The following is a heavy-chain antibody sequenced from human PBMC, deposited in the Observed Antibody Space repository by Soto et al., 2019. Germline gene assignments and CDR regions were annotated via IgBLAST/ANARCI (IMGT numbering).Heavy chain of an antibody. J-gene: IGHJ4*02. D-gene: IGHD3-22*01. CDR2: IKTDGSIT. V-gene: IGHV3-74*01. Sequence: GGSLGLSCAASGFTFSSYWMYWVRQAPGKGLVWVSRIKTDGSITSYADSVKGRFTVSRDNARDMLYLQMNSLRAEDTAVYYCAKGRKSYDSPVGYFDYWGQGTLVTVSS. CDR1: GFTFSSYW. CDR3: AKGRKSYDSPVGYFDY.